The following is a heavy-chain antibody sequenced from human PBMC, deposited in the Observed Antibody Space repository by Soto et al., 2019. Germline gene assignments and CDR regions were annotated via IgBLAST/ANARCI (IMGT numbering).Heavy chain of an antibody. D-gene: IGHD3-10*01. V-gene: IGHV1-69*08. Sequence: QVQLVQSGAELKKPGSSVKVSCKASGGTFGSYTFSWVRQAPGQGLEWMGRVVPLLGITNYAQKFQGRVTITADKSMPTAYMELSSLRTEDTAMYYCARDPDGLGRPEDYWGQGTLVTVSS. J-gene: IGHJ4*02. CDR1: GGTFGSYT. CDR3: ARDPDGLGRPEDY. CDR2: VVPLLGIT.